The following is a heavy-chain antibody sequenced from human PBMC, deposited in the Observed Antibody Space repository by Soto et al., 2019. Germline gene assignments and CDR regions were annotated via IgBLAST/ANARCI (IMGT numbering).Heavy chain of an antibody. CDR2: ISAYNGNT. V-gene: IGHV1-18*01. Sequence: ASVKVSCKASGYTFTSYGISWVRQAPGQGLEWMGWISAYNGNTNYAQKLQGRVTMTTDTSTSTAYMELRSLRSDDTAVYYCARVAEYYYDSSGPLHFDYWGQGTLVTVSS. CDR3: ARVAEYYYDSSGPLHFDY. CDR1: GYTFTSYG. J-gene: IGHJ4*02. D-gene: IGHD3-22*01.